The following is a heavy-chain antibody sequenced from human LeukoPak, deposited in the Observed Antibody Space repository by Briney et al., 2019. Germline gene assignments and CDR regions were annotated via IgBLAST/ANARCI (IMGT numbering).Heavy chain of an antibody. Sequence: GESLQISCKASGFRFSDQWIGWVRQKPGKDLEWMGIIYPDGSHTAYSPSFQGQVTISADRSISTAYLQWSSLKASDTAMYYCARYGDYSYGYVGYWGQGTLVTVSS. CDR2: IYPDGSHT. CDR1: GFRFSDQW. CDR3: ARYGDYSYGYVGY. V-gene: IGHV5-51*01. J-gene: IGHJ4*02. D-gene: IGHD5-18*01.